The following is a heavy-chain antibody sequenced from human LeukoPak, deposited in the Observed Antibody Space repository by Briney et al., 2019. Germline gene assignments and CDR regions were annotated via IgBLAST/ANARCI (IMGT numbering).Heavy chain of an antibody. CDR2: INWSGDSS. V-gene: IGHV3-20*04. CDR1: GFTFSSYA. J-gene: IGHJ6*03. D-gene: IGHD2-2*01. CDR3: ARDDVSSTISPPYYMDV. Sequence: GGSLRLSCAASGFTFSSYAMSWVRQVPGKGLEWVSGINWSGDSSSYADSVKGRFAVSRDNAQNSLYLQMNSLRAEDTALYFCARDDVSSTISPPYYMDVWGEGITVTVSS.